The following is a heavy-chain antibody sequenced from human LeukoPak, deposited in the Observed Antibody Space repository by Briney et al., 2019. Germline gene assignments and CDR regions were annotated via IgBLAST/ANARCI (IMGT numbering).Heavy chain of an antibody. D-gene: IGHD3-22*01. CDR3: ARRDYYDSSGHGY. V-gene: IGHV4-59*08. CDR2: IYYSGST. Sequence: PSETLSLTCTVSGGSISSYYWSWIRQPPGKGLEWIGYIYYSGSTNYSPSLKSRVTISVDTSKNQFSLKLSSVTAADTAVYYCARRDYYDSSGHGYWGQGTLVTVSS. CDR1: GGSISSYY. J-gene: IGHJ4*02.